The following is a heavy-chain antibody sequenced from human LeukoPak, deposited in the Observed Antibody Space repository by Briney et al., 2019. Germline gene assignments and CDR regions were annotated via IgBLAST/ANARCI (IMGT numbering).Heavy chain of an antibody. J-gene: IGHJ4*02. Sequence: ASVKVSCKASGYTFVSYDINWVRQATGQGLEWMGWMNPNSGNTGYAQKFQGRVTITRNTSISTAYMELSSLRSEDTAVYYCARDTAMVTGGIDYWGQGTLVTVSS. CDR1: GYTFVSYD. CDR2: MNPNSGNT. CDR3: ARDTAMVTGGIDY. D-gene: IGHD5-18*01. V-gene: IGHV1-8*03.